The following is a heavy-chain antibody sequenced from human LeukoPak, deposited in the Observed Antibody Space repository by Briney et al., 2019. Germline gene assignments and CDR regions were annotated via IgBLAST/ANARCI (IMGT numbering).Heavy chain of an antibody. CDR2: IYYDGSTK. CDR1: GFSFSTSW. Sequence: QPGGSLRLSCAASGFSFSTSWMAWVRQAPGKGLEWVGNIYYDGSTKYYGDSVKGRFTISRDNAKNSLFLQMNSLREEDTAVYYCASSHDSSGNDWDQGTMVTVSS. J-gene: IGHJ4*02. D-gene: IGHD3-22*01. V-gene: IGHV3-7*01. CDR3: ASSHDSSGND.